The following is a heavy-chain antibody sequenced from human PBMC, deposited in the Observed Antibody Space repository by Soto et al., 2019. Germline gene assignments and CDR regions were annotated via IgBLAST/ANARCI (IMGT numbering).Heavy chain of an antibody. V-gene: IGHV1-69*02. D-gene: IGHD1-26*01. Sequence: QVQLVHSGAEVKKPGSTVKVSCKASGGTFSSYTISWVRQAPGQGLEWMGRIIPILGIANYAQKFQGRVKITADNTTKAAYLELSSLRSEGAAVYYCAGSVLVHRDLGDRGGYWGQGGLVTVYS. CDR1: GGTFSSYT. CDR3: AGSVLVHRDLGDRGGY. J-gene: IGHJ1*01. CDR2: IIPILGIA.